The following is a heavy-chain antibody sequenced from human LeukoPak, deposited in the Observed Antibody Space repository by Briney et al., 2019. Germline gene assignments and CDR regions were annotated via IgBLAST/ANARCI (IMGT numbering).Heavy chain of an antibody. CDR1: GFTSSNAW. D-gene: IGHD1-26*01. CDR2: IRTKIEGETT. CDR3: TTERNWELLRPYGLDI. V-gene: IGHV3-15*07. Sequence: GGSLRLSCAASGFTSSNAWMNWVRQAPGKGLEWVGRIRTKIEGETTDYAAPVKGRFTISRDDSKTTLYLHMNSLQTEDSAVYYCTTERNWELLRPYGLDIWGQGTAVTVSS. J-gene: IGHJ6*02.